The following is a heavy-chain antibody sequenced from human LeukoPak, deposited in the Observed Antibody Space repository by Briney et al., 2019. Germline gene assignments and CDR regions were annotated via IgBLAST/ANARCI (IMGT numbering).Heavy chain of an antibody. D-gene: IGHD1-14*01. CDR1: GGSISSYY. CDR3: ARDNLHLLGAFDI. CDR2: IYYSGST. V-gene: IGHV4-59*01. J-gene: IGHJ3*02. Sequence: SETLSLTCTVSGGSISSYYWSWIRQPPGKGLEWIGYIYYSGSTNYNPSLKSRVTISVDTSKNQFSLKLSSVTAADTAVYYCARDNLHLLGAFDIWGQGTMVTVSS.